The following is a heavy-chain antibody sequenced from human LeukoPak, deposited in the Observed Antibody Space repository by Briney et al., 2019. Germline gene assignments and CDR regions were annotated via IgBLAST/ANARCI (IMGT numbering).Heavy chain of an antibody. CDR3: ASFGYCSSTSCRAHAFDI. CDR2: ISSSSSTI. V-gene: IGHV3-11*04. CDR1: GFTFSDYY. Sequence: GGSLRLSCAASGFTFSDYYMSWIRQAPGKGLEWVSYISSSSSTIYYADSVKGRFTISRDNAKNSLYLQMNSLRDEDTAVYYCASFGYCSSTSCRAHAFDIWGQGTMVTVSS. J-gene: IGHJ3*02. D-gene: IGHD2-2*03.